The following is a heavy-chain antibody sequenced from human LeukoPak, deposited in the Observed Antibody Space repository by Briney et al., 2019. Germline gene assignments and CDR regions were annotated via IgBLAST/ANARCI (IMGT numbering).Heavy chain of an antibody. V-gene: IGHV4-4*08. CDR2: IYSSGST. CDR1: GASISSYY. CDR3: ARSRDAYNVFDF. D-gene: IGHD5-24*01. Sequence: SETLSLTCTVSGASISSYYWSWIRQPPGKGLEWIGYIYSSGSTKYNPSLKSRVTISEDTSNNHFSLRLNSVTAADTAFYYCARSRDAYNVFDFWGQGTLVTVSS. J-gene: IGHJ4*02.